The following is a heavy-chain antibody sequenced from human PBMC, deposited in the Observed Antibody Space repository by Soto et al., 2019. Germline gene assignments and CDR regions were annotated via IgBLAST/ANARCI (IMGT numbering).Heavy chain of an antibody. CDR2: IHNSGST. CDR3: ARDLIARGGYYYYGVDV. Sequence: QVQLQESGPGLVKPSQTLSLTCTVSGGSISSGDYYWSWIRQHPGKGLEWVGYIHNSGSTYYNPSLKSRLSISLDTSKNQFSLRLTSVTAADTAVYYCARDLIARGGYYYYGVDVWGQGTTVTVSS. D-gene: IGHD2-21*01. CDR1: GGSISSGDYY. J-gene: IGHJ6*02. V-gene: IGHV4-31*03.